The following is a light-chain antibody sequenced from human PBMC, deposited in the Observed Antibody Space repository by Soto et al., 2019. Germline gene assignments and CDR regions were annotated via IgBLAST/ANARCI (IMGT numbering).Light chain of an antibody. Sequence: QSALTQPASVSGSPGQSITISCTGTSSDVGGYNYVSWYQQHPGKVPKPMIYEVSNRPSGVSNRFSGSKSGNTASLTISGLQAEDEADYYCSSYTSSSTVAFGGGTKLTVL. CDR2: EVS. V-gene: IGLV2-14*01. CDR3: SSYTSSSTVA. J-gene: IGLJ2*01. CDR1: SSDVGGYNY.